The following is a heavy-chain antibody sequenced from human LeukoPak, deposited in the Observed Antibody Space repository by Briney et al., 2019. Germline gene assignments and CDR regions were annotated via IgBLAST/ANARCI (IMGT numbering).Heavy chain of an antibody. CDR1: GVSISSGSYY. D-gene: IGHD2-2*01. J-gene: IGHJ5*02. V-gene: IGHV4-61*02. Sequence: SETLSLTCTVSGVSISSGSYYWSWIRQPAGKGLEWIGRIYTSGSTNYNPSLKSRVTISVDTSKNQFSLKLSSVTAADTAVYYCARFLGPAAIISNSANWFDPWGQGTLVTVSS. CDR2: IYTSGST. CDR3: ARFLGPAAIISNSANWFDP.